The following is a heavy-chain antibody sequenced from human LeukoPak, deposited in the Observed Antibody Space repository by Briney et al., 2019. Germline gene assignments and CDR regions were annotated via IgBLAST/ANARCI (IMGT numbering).Heavy chain of an antibody. J-gene: IGHJ4*02. D-gene: IGHD3-10*01. CDR1: GFTFSDYN. Sequence: GSLRLSCAASGFTFSDYNMNWVRQVPGKGLESVSYMSRSGDIIYYADSVKGRFTISRDDAKNSLYLQMNSLRAEDTAVYYCARDVYYGSGSPRLDYWGQGTLVTVSS. CDR3: ARDVYYGSGSPRLDY. CDR2: MSRSGDII. V-gene: IGHV3-48*01.